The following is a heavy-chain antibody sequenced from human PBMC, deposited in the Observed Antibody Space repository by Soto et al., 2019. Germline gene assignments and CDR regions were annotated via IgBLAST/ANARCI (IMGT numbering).Heavy chain of an antibody. D-gene: IGHD3-22*01. J-gene: IGHJ2*01. CDR3: ASGTYYYDSSGYDDWYFDL. Sequence: QVQLVQSGAEVKKPGSSVKVSCKASGGTFSSYAISWVRQAPGQGLEWMGGIIPIFGTANYAQKFQGGVTITSEESTSTAYMELSSLRSEDTAGYYCASGTYYYDSSGYDDWYFDLWGRGTLVTVSS. CDR2: IIPIFGTA. V-gene: IGHV1-69*05. CDR1: GGTFSSYA.